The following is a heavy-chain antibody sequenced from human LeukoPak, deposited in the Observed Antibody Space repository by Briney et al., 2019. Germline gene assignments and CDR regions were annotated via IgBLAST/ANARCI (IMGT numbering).Heavy chain of an antibody. V-gene: IGHV4-34*01. CDR2: INHSGST. CDR1: GGSFSGYY. CDR3: ARGRNYRYCSSTSCYTTDY. D-gene: IGHD2-2*02. Sequence: PSETLSLTCAVYGGSFSGYYWSWIRQPPGKGLEWIGEINHSGSTNYNPSLKSRVTISVDTSKNQFSLKLSSVTAADTAVYYCARGRNYRYCSSTSCYTTDYWGQGTLVTVS. J-gene: IGHJ4*02.